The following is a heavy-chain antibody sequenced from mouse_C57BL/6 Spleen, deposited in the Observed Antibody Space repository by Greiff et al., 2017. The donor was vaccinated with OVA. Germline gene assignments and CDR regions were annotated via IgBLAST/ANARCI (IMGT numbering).Heavy chain of an antibody. Sequence: VQLQQSGAKLARPGASVKMSCKASGYTFTSYTMHWVKQRPGQGLEWIGYINPSSGYTKYNQKFKDKATLTADKSSSTAYMQLSSLTSEDSAVYYCARSGSSYEGFAYWGQGTLVTVSA. J-gene: IGHJ3*01. CDR2: INPSSGYT. V-gene: IGHV1-4*01. CDR3: ARSGSSYEGFAY. CDR1: GYTFTSYT. D-gene: IGHD1-1*01.